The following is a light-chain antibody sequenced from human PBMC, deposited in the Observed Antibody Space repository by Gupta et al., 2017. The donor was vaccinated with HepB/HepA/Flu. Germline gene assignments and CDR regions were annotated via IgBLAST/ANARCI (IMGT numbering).Light chain of an antibody. J-gene: IGKJ1*01. CDR3: QQSYITPRT. V-gene: IGKV1-39*01. CDR1: QNINNY. CDR2: AAS. Sequence: DIQMTQSPSSLSAAVGDRVTITCRASQNINNYVNWYHQKPGEVPKLLIYAASSLQSGVPSRFSGSGSGTDFTLTITDLQPEDFGSFFCQQSYITPRTFGQGTKVEIK.